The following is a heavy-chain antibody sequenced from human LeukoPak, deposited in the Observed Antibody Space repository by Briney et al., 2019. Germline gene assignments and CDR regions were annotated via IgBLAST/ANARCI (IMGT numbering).Heavy chain of an antibody. CDR2: ISSSSSTI. CDR3: ARGSEMGSSPPFDY. CDR1: GFTFSSYS. J-gene: IGHJ4*02. V-gene: IGHV3-48*01. Sequence: GGSLRLSCAASGFTFSSYSMNWVRQAPGKGLEWVSYISSSSSTIYYADSVKGRFTISRDNAKNSLYLQMNSLRAEDTAVYYCARGSEMGSSPPFDYWAREPWSPSPQ. D-gene: IGHD6-6*01.